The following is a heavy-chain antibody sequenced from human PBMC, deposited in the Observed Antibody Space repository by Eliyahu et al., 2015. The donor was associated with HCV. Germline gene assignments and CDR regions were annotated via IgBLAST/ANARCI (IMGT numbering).Heavy chain of an antibody. Sequence: EVQLVESGGGLVQPGGSLRLSCAASGFTFXSYWMSWVRQAPGKGLEWVANIKQDGSEKYYVDSVKGRFTISRDNAKNSLYLQMNSLRAEDTAVYYCARGYYFMDVWGKGTTVTVSS. CDR2: IKQDGSEK. V-gene: IGHV3-7*01. CDR1: GFTFXSYW. J-gene: IGHJ6*03. CDR3: ARGYYFMDV.